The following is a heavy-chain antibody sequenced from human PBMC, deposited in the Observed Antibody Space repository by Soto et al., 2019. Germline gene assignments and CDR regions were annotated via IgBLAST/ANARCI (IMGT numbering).Heavy chain of an antibody. CDR3: AKVRYFDWLSSGYFDY. Sequence: GSLRLSCAASGFTFSSYAMSWVRQAPGKGLEWVSAISGSGGSTYYADSVKGRFTISRDNSKNTLYLQMNSLRAEDTAVYYCAKVRYFDWLSSGYFDYWGQGTLVTVSS. CDR1: GFTFSSYA. V-gene: IGHV3-23*01. D-gene: IGHD3-9*01. J-gene: IGHJ4*02. CDR2: ISGSGGST.